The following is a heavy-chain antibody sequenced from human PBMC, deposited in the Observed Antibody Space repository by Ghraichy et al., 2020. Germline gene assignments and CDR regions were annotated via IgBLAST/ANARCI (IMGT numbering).Heavy chain of an antibody. CDR1: GFTFSSYA. D-gene: IGHD6-6*01. Sequence: GGSLRLSCAASGFTFSSYAMSWVRQAPGKGLEWVSTISGGGYLTYYADSVKGRFTISRDNSKNTLYLQMNSLRADDTGVYYCAKDGQPSAEQLAIDYWGQRTLVTVSS. V-gene: IGHV3-23*01. J-gene: IGHJ4*02. CDR2: ISGGGYLT. CDR3: AKDGQPSAEQLAIDY.